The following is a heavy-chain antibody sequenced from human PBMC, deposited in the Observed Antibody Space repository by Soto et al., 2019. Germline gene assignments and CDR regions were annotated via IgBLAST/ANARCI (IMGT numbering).Heavy chain of an antibody. CDR3: ARRRSGPTFFDY. CDR2: IYYSGST. V-gene: IGHV4-59*08. J-gene: IGHJ4*02. Sequence: SETLSLTCTVSGGSISSYYLSWIRQPPGKGLEWIGFIYYSGSTNYNPSLKSRVTISVDTSKNQFSLKLSSVTAADTAVYYCARRRSGPTFFDYWGQGTLVTVSS. D-gene: IGHD3-10*01. CDR1: GGSISSYY.